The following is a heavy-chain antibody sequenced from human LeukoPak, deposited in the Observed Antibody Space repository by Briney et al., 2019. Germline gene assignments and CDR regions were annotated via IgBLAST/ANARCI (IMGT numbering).Heavy chain of an antibody. V-gene: IGHV3-49*04. D-gene: IGHD5-12*01. CDR1: GFPFGDYA. CDR3: TRDTDVDIVPAAPSDY. J-gene: IGHJ4*02. CDR2: IRSKAYGRTT. Sequence: PGGSLRLSCTASGFPFGDYAMSWVRQAPGKGLEWVGFIRSKAYGRTTEYAASVKGRFTISRDDSKSIAYLQMNSLKTEDTAVYYCTRDTDVDIVPAAPSDYWGQGTLVTVSS.